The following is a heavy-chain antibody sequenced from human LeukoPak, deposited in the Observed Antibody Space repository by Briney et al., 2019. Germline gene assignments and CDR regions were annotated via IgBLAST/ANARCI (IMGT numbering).Heavy chain of an antibody. CDR1: GFTFSSYG. Sequence: GGSLRLSCAASGFTFSSYGMHWVRQAPGKGLEWVAFIRYDGSNKYYADSVKARFTISRDNSNNTLYLQMNSLRPEDTAVYFCAKDLRYDFWSGYYTPFDYWGQGTLVTVSS. CDR2: IRYDGSNK. J-gene: IGHJ4*02. CDR3: AKDLRYDFWSGYYTPFDY. V-gene: IGHV3-30*02. D-gene: IGHD3-3*01.